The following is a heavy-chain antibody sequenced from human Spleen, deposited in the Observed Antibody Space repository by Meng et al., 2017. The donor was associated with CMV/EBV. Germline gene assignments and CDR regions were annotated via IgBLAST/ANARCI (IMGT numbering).Heavy chain of an antibody. CDR1: GFTFSTYA. V-gene: IGHV3-23*01. CDR3: AKVWLGRPEYFQH. CDR2: ISGSASST. Sequence: GESLKISCEASGFTFSTYAMSWVRQAPGKGLEWVSVISGSASSTYYADSVKGRFTISRDNSKNTLYLQMNSLRAEDTAVYYCAKVWLGRPEYFQHWGQGTLVTVSS. J-gene: IGHJ1*01. D-gene: IGHD3-10*01.